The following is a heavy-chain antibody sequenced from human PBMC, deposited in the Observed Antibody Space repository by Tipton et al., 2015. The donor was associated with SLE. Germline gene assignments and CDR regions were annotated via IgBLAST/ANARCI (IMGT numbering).Heavy chain of an antibody. CDR1: GGSISSSRYY. J-gene: IGHJ4*02. V-gene: IGHV4-39*07. Sequence: TLSLTCTVSGGSISSSRYYWGWIRQPPGKGLEWIGSIYHSGTAYYNPSLKSRVTTSVDKSKNQFSLKLTSVTAADTAVYYCARGRGLDLHWGQGTLVTVSS. D-gene: IGHD6-19*01. CDR2: IYHSGTA. CDR3: ARGRGLDLH.